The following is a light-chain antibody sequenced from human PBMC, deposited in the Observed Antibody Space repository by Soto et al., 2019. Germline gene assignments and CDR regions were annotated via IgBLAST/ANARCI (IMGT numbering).Light chain of an antibody. Sequence: DIQMTQSPSTLSASVGDRVTITCRASQSIGTWLAWYQHKPGKAPKLLTYDASSLERGVPSRFSGSGSGTEFTLTIGSLQPDDYETYSCQQYRNYPWTFGQGTKVDIX. CDR1: QSIGTW. V-gene: IGKV1-5*01. CDR2: DAS. J-gene: IGKJ1*01. CDR3: QQYRNYPWT.